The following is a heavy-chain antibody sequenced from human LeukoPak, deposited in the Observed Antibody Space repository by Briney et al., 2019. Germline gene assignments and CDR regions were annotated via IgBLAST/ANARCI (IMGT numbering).Heavy chain of an antibody. J-gene: IGHJ6*03. CDR1: GGSFSGYY. V-gene: IGHV4-34*01. CDR2: INHSGST. CDR3: ARGAVAGTGYYYMDV. Sequence: SSETLSLTCAVYGGSFSGYYWSWIRQPPGKGLEWIGEINHSGSTNYNPSLKSRVTISVDTFKNQFSLKLSSVTAADTAVYYCARGAVAGTGYYYMDVWGKGTTVTVSS. D-gene: IGHD6-19*01.